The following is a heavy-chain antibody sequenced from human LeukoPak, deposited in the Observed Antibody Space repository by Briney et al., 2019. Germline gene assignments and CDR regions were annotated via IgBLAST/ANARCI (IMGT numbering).Heavy chain of an antibody. V-gene: IGHV4-39*07. CDR1: GVSISSSSYY. D-gene: IGHD3-3*01. J-gene: IGHJ5*02. CDR3: ARETTYYDFWSGYYLGAWFDP. CDR2: IYYSGST. Sequence: SETLSLTCTVSGVSISSSSYYWGWIRQPPGKGLEWIGSIYYSGSTYYNPSLKSQVTISVDTSKNQFSLKLSSVTAADTAVYYCARETTYYDFWSGYYLGAWFDPWGQGTLVTVSS.